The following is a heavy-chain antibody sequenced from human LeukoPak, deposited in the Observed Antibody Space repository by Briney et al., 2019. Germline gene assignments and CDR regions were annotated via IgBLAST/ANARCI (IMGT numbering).Heavy chain of an antibody. D-gene: IGHD1-26*01. Sequence: GGSLRLSCAASGFTISSYAMHWVRQAPGKGLEWVAIILNDGSNQYYADSVKGRFTISRDNSKNTLYLQMNSLRGEDTAAYYCARGEVNGMDVWGQGTTVTVSS. J-gene: IGHJ6*02. CDR3: ARGEVNGMDV. V-gene: IGHV3-30-3*01. CDR2: ILNDGSNQ. CDR1: GFTISSYA.